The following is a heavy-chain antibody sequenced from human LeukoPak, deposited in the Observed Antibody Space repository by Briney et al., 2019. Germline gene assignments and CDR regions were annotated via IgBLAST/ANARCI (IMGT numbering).Heavy chain of an antibody. CDR3: ARVWFGYFFQ. CDR2: MYTNGES. Sequence: PSETLSLTCTVSGGSISSYYWSWIRQPAGKGLEWIGRMYTNGESDYNPSLKSRVTMSVDTSKKQFSLKLNSMTAADTAVYYCARVWFGYFFQWGQGALVTVSS. CDR1: GGSISSYY. J-gene: IGHJ4*02. V-gene: IGHV4-4*07. D-gene: IGHD3-10*01.